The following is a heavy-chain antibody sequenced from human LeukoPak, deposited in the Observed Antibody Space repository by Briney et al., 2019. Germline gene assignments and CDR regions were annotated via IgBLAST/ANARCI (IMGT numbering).Heavy chain of an antibody. CDR2: ISSSGSTI. Sequence: GGSLRLSCAASGFTFSSYWMSWVRQAPGKGLEWVSYISSSGSTIYYADSVKGRFTISRDNAKNSLYLQMNSLRAEDTAVYYCARALYSYGPPSDYWGQGTLVTVSS. CDR1: GFTFSSYW. J-gene: IGHJ4*02. D-gene: IGHD5-18*01. V-gene: IGHV3-48*04. CDR3: ARALYSYGPPSDY.